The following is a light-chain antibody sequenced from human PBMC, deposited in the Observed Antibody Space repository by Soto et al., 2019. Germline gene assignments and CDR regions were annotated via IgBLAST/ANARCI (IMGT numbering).Light chain of an antibody. CDR1: QSVSSSF. CDR2: GAS. Sequence: EIVLTQSPGTLSLSPGERATLSCRASQSVSSSFLAWYQQKPGQAPRLLIYGASSRATGIPDRFSGSGSGTDVTLTISRLAPEDVAVYYCQQYGSSPLTFGGGTKVEIK. J-gene: IGKJ4*01. V-gene: IGKV3-20*01. CDR3: QQYGSSPLT.